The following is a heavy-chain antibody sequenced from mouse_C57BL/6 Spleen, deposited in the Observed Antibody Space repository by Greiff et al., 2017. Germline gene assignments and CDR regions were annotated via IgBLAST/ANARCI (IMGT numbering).Heavy chain of an antibody. CDR1: GFSFNTYA. V-gene: IGHV10-1*01. CDR2: IRSKSNNYAT. D-gene: IGHD2-5*01. CDR3: VRSYYSNYVDYAMDY. J-gene: IGHJ4*01. Sequence: EVQLVESGGGLVQPKGSLKLSCAASGFSFNTYAMNWVRQAPGKGLEWVARIRSKSNNYATYYADSVKDRFTISRDDSESMLYLQMNNLKTEDTAMYYCVRSYYSNYVDYAMDYWGQGTSVTVSS.